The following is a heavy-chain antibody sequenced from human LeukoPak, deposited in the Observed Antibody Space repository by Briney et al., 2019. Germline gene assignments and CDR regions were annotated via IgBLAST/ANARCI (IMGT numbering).Heavy chain of an antibody. CDR3: ARVLGMDIVVVPAAEDY. J-gene: IGHJ4*02. V-gene: IGHV3-48*01. CDR2: ISSSSSTI. D-gene: IGHD2-2*03. CDR1: GFTFSSYS. Sequence: PGGSLRLSSAASGFTFSSYSMNWVRQAPGKGLEWVSYISSSSSTIYYADSVKGRFTISRDNAKNSLYLQMNSLRAEDTAVYYCARVLGMDIVVVPAAEDYWGQGTLVTVSS.